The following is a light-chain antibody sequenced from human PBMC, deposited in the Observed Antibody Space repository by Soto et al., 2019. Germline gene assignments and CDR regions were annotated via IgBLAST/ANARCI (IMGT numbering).Light chain of an antibody. J-gene: IGKJ3*01. Sequence: DIQMTQSPSTLSACVGGRVAMTCLASQSISVWLSWYQQKPEKAPKLLIFATSRLQTGVPSRFSGSGSGTEFTLTISSLQPEDFATYYCQQVHSFPLTFGPGTKVDI. CDR1: QSISVW. V-gene: IGKV1-5*01. CDR3: QQVHSFPLT. CDR2: ATS.